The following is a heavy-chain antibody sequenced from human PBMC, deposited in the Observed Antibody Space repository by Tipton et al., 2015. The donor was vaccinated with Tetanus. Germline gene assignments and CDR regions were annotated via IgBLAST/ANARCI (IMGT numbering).Heavy chain of an antibody. V-gene: IGHV4-34*01. CDR2: IHPSGSV. J-gene: IGHJ4*02. CDR3: ARGRDQYKSGNY. CDR1: GGSINSYY. D-gene: IGHD5-24*01. Sequence: TLSLTCTVSGGSINSYYWSWLRRPPGKALEWIGEIHPSGSVNYNPSLKSRVTILLDTSENQFSLKLSSVTGADTAVYYCARGRDQYKSGNYWGQGTLVTVSS.